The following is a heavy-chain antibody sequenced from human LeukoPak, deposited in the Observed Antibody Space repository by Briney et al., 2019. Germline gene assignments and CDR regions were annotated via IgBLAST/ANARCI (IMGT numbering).Heavy chain of an antibody. V-gene: IGHV3-48*03. CDR3: ARDRTYYYDSNL. D-gene: IGHD3-22*01. CDR1: GFTFSRYE. J-gene: IGHJ5*02. CDR2: ISSSGSTI. Sequence: GGSVTLSCAASGFTFSRYEMHWLRQAPGKGVVGVSYISSSGSTIYYADSVKGRFTISRDNAKNSLYLQMNSLRAEDTAVYYCARDRTYYYDSNLWGQGTLVTVSS.